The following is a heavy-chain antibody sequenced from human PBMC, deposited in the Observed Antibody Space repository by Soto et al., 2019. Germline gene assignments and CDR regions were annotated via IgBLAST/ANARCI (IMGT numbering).Heavy chain of an antibody. CDR3: ARAYSYGYFDY. CDR1: GFAFSDYY. V-gene: IGHV3-11*01. D-gene: IGHD5-18*01. Sequence: GGSLRLSCAGSGFAFSDYYMSWILQAPGKGLEWVSYISSSGSTIYYADSVKGRFTISRDNAKNSLYLQMNSLRAEDTAVYYCARAYSYGYFDYWGQGTLVTVSS. J-gene: IGHJ4*02. CDR2: ISSSGSTI.